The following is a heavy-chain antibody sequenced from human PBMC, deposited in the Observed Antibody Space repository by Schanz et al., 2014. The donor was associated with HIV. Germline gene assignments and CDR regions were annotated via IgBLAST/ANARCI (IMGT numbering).Heavy chain of an antibody. CDR1: GFTFSSSG. D-gene: IGHD3-10*01. CDR3: AKDLRANYYGPQVDWFDS. CDR2: ISASGAST. V-gene: IGHV3-NL1*01. Sequence: QVQLVESGGGVVQPGRSLRLSCTASGFTFSSSGMHWVRQAPGKGLEWVSVISASGASTFYADSVKGRFTISRDNSKNTLYLQMNSLRAEDTAVYYCAKDLRANYYGPQVDWFDSWGQGTRVTVTS. J-gene: IGHJ5*01.